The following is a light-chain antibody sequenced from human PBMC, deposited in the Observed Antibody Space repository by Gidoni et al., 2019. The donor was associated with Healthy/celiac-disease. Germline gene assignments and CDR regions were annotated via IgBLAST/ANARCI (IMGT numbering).Light chain of an antibody. Sequence: QSALTQPRSVSGSPGQSVTISCTGTSSDVGGYDYVSWCQHHPGKAPKLIIYDVTKRPSGVPGRFSGSKSGNTASLTISGLQTEDEADYYCCSYAGSYTYVVFGGGTKLTVL. J-gene: IGLJ2*01. CDR3: CSYAGSYTYVV. CDR1: SSDVGGYDY. CDR2: DVT. V-gene: IGLV2-11*01.